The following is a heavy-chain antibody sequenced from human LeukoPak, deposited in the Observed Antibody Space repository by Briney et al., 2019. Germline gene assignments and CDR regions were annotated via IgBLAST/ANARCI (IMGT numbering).Heavy chain of an antibody. J-gene: IGHJ5*02. V-gene: IGHV3-30*18. Sequence: SGGSLRLSCAASGFTFSSYGMHWVRQAPGKGLEWVAVISYDGSNKYYADSVKGRFTISRDNSKNTLYLQMNSLRAEDTAVYYCAKDPVPVVITYNWFDHWGQGTLVTVSS. CDR1: GFTFSSYG. CDR3: AKDPVPVVITYNWFDH. D-gene: IGHD3-22*01. CDR2: ISYDGSNK.